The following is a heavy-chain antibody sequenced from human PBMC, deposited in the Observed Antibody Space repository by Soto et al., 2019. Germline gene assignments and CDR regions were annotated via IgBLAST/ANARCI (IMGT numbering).Heavy chain of an antibody. CDR1: GGSISSYY. J-gene: IGHJ6*02. Sequence: QVQLQESGPGLVKPSETLSLTCTVSGGSISSYYWSWIRQPPGKGLECIGYIYYSGSTNYNPSLKSRVTISVDTSKNQFSPKLSSVTAADTAVYYCARRLYDFSAAMDVWGQGTTVTVSS. D-gene: IGHD5-12*01. V-gene: IGHV4-59*01. CDR2: IYYSGST. CDR3: ARRLYDFSAAMDV.